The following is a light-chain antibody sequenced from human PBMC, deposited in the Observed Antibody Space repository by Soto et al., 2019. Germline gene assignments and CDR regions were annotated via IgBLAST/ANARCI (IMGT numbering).Light chain of an antibody. CDR3: SLSTNTNTLVI. J-gene: IGLJ2*01. CDR2: EGT. Sequence: QSVLTQPASVSGSPGQSITISCTGTSSDIGRYKFVSWFQQHPGKAPKLMIFEGTNRPSGVSNRFSGSKSGNTASLTISGLQAEDEAIYFCSLSTNTNTLVIFGGGIKLTVL. V-gene: IGLV2-14*01. CDR1: SSDIGRYKF.